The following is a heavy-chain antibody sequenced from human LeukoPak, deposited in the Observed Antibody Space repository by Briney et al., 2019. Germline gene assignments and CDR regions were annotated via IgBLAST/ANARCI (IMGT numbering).Heavy chain of an antibody. CDR1: GYTFTGYY. CDR2: IYPNSGAT. V-gene: IGHV1-2*02. J-gene: IGHJ5*02. Sequence: ASVKVSCKASGYTFTGYYMHWLRQAPGQGLEWMGWIYPNSGATNSAQKFQGRVTMTRDTSITTAYMELRRLRSDDTAVYYCARDLGDYSSFSSWGQGTLVTVSS. D-gene: IGHD6-6*01. CDR3: ARDLGDYSSFSS.